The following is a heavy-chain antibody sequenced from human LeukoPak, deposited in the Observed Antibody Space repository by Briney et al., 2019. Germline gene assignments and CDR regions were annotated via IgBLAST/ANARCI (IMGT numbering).Heavy chain of an antibody. CDR3: AREREGAIDY. J-gene: IGHJ4*02. CDR2: IYSSGDT. CDR1: GGSFSSYY. Sequence: SETLSLTCTVFGGSFSSYYWGWIRQSPGKGLEWIAYIYSSGDTNYNPSLKSRVAISVDTSKNQFSLKLSSVTAAVTAVYYCAREREGAIDYWGQGTLVTVSS. D-gene: IGHD1-26*01. V-gene: IGHV4-59*12.